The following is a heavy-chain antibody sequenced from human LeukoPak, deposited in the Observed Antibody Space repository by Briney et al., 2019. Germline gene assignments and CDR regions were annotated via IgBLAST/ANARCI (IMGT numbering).Heavy chain of an antibody. V-gene: IGHV3-33*06. J-gene: IGHJ4*02. CDR3: AKDHEQWLTYFDY. CDR2: IWYDGSNK. CDR1: GFTFSDYG. Sequence: GGSLRLSCAASGFTFSDYGMHWVRQAPGKGLEWVAVIWYDGSNKYYADSVKGRFTISRDNSRNTLYLQMNSLRAEDTAVYYCAKDHEQWLTYFDYWSRGTLVTVSS. D-gene: IGHD6-19*01.